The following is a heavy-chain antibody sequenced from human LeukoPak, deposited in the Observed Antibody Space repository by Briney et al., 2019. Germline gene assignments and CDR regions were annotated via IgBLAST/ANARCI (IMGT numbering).Heavy chain of an antibody. D-gene: IGHD3-22*01. CDR1: GFTFSSYA. Sequence: GGSLRLSCAAPGFTFSSYAMHWVRQAPGKGLEWVAVISYDGSNKYYADSVKGRFTISRDNSKNTLYLQMNSLRVEDTAMYYCARGADYYDTSRYQYYLDYGGQGTLVTVSS. J-gene: IGHJ4*02. V-gene: IGHV3-30-3*01. CDR3: ARGADYYDTSRYQYYLDY. CDR2: ISYDGSNK.